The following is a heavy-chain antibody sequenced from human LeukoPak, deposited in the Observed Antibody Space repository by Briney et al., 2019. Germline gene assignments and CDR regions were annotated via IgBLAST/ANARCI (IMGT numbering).Heavy chain of an antibody. CDR2: IYYSGST. CDR3: ARYYYDSSGYPGYFDY. V-gene: IGHV4-61*08. Sequence: SETLSLTCTVSGGSISSGGYYWSWIRQHPGKGLEWIGYIYYSGSTNYNPSLKSRVTISVDTSKNQFSLKLSSVTAADTAVYYCARYYYDSSGYPGYFDYWGQGTLVTVSS. D-gene: IGHD3-22*01. J-gene: IGHJ4*02. CDR1: GGSISSGGYY.